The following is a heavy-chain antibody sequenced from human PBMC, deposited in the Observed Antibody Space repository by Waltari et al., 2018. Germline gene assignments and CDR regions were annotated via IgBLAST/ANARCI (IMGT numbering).Heavy chain of an antibody. D-gene: IGHD6-13*01. CDR1: GYSIDRAYF. Sequence: QVQLQESGPGLVKPSETLSLTCDVSGYSIDRAYFWGWIRQPPGKGLEWIGTIFHAGFTYHTPSLKGRVTMSVDTSKNQFSLNLSSVTAADTAVYYCARAPGVAAAAYFDYWGQGTLVTVSS. CDR3: ARAPGVAAAAYFDY. V-gene: IGHV4-38-2*01. CDR2: IFHAGFT. J-gene: IGHJ4*02.